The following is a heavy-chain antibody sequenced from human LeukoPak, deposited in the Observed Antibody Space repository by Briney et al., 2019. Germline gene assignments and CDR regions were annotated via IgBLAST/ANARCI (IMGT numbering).Heavy chain of an antibody. D-gene: IGHD3-9*01. CDR1: GGSISSYY. V-gene: IGHV4-4*07. CDR3: ARVVLDYYYYYYYMDV. J-gene: IGHJ6*03. Sequence: SETLSLTCTVSGGSISSYYWSWIRQPAGKGLEWIGRIYTSGSTNYNPSPKSRVTMSVDTSKNQFSLKLSSVTAADTAVYYCARVVLDYYYYYYYMDVWGKGTTVTVSS. CDR2: IYTSGST.